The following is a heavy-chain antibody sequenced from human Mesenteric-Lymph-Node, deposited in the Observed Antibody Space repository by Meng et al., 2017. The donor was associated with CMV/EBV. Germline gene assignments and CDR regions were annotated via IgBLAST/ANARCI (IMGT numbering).Heavy chain of an antibody. CDR3: ATSSWAS. V-gene: IGHV3-11*04. D-gene: IGHD2-15*01. Sequence: GESLKISCAASGFTFSDYYISWIRQTPGTGLEWVSYISSSGGTINYADSVKGPFTISRDNAKNSLYLQMNSLRAEDTAVYYCATSSWASWGQGTLVTVSS. J-gene: IGHJ5*02. CDR2: ISSSGGTI. CDR1: GFTFSDYY.